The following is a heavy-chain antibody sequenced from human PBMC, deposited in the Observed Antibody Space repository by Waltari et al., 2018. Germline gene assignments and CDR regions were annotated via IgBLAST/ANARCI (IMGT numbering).Heavy chain of an antibody. CDR1: GFTFTGFE. D-gene: IGHD3-16*01. Sequence: EVQLVESGGDIVQPGMSLRLSCAASGFTFTGFEMIWVRQAPGKGLEFISYIDGFGNRAEYGDSVKGRFTISRDNAKNSLFLQMNDLRVEDTALYYCVAGGWRFFDHWGQGTLVTVSS. CDR2: IDGFGNRA. V-gene: IGHV3-48*03. J-gene: IGHJ4*02. CDR3: VAGGWRFFDH.